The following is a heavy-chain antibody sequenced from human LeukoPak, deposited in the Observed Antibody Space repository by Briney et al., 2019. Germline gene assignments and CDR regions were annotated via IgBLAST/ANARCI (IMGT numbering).Heavy chain of an antibody. V-gene: IGHV4-59*01. D-gene: IGHD6-13*01. J-gene: IGHJ4*02. CDR2: IYYFGSP. CDR1: GGSISPYY. CDR3: ARGLRYSSDY. Sequence: SETLSLTCNVSGGSISPYYWTWIRQPPGKGLEWIGFIYYFGSPNYNPSLTSRVTILVDTSKNQFSLQLTSVTAADTAVYYCARGLRYSSDYWGPGILVTVSS.